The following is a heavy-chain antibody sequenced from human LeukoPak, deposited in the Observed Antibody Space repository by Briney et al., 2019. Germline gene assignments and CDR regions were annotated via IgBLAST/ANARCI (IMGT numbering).Heavy chain of an antibody. CDR1: VFSFSDYA. D-gene: IGHD3-3*01. Sequence: GGSLRLSCAASVFSFSDYAMNWVRQAPGGGLEWVSSISFTGDIDYADSVKGRFTISRDNAKNSVFLQLSRLRVGDTAVYYCVREKSWGSGSHDFAYWGQGTLVTVSS. CDR3: VREKSWGSGSHDFAY. CDR2: ISFTGDI. J-gene: IGHJ4*02. V-gene: IGHV3-69-1*01.